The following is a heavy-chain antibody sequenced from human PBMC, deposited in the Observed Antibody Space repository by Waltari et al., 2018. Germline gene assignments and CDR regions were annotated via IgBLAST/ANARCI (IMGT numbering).Heavy chain of an antibody. V-gene: IGHV4-4*07. J-gene: IGHJ6*03. Sequence: QVQLQESGPGLVKPSETLSLTCTVSGGSISSYYWSWIRQPAGKGLERIGRIYTSGRTNNNPSLKSRFTMSVDTSKNQFALKLSTVTAADTAVYYCARGPYCSGGSCYSDYYYMDVWGKGTTVTVSS. CDR3: ARGPYCSGGSCYSDYYYMDV. CDR1: GGSISSYY. CDR2: IYTSGRT. D-gene: IGHD2-15*01.